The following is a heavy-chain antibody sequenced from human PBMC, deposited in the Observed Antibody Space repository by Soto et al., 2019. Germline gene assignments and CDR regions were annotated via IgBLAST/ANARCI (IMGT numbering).Heavy chain of an antibody. CDR3: ARAKAPDIVVVPAARGGHPPYYFDY. Sequence: ASLKVSCKASGYTFTGYYMHWVRQAPGQGLEWMGWINPNSGGTNYAQKFQGWVTMTRDTSISTAYMELSRLRSDDTAVYYCARAKAPDIVVVPAARGGHPPYYFDYWGQGTLVTVSS. CDR2: INPNSGGT. CDR1: GYTFTGYY. V-gene: IGHV1-2*04. J-gene: IGHJ4*02. D-gene: IGHD2-2*01.